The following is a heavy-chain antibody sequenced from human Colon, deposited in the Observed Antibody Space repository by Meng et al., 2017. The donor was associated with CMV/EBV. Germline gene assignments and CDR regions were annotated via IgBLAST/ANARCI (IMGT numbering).Heavy chain of an antibody. J-gene: IGHJ5*02. Sequence: GESLKISCAASGFTFSSYEMNWVRQAPGKGLEWVAIISHDGAKKYYAESVKGRFTISRDNSQNTVNVHMNSLRVDDTAVYYCARASNSSFDPWGQGTLVTVSS. V-gene: IGHV3-30*14. CDR3: ARASNSSFDP. CDR2: ISHDGAKK. D-gene: IGHD4-11*01. CDR1: GFTFSSYE.